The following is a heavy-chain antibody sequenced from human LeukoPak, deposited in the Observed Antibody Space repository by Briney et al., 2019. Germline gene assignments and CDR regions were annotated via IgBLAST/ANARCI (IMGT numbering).Heavy chain of an antibody. CDR1: GFTFTTYW. D-gene: IGHD3-9*01. Sequence: GGSLRLSCAASGFTFTTYWLGWVRQPPGKGLEWVANIKQDGTEKYYVDSVKGRFTISRDNAKNSLYLQMNSLRAEDTAVYYCAKDGVPSRYFGRNYFDYWGQGALVTVSS. CDR2: IKQDGTEK. V-gene: IGHV3-7*01. J-gene: IGHJ4*02. CDR3: AKDGVPSRYFGRNYFDY.